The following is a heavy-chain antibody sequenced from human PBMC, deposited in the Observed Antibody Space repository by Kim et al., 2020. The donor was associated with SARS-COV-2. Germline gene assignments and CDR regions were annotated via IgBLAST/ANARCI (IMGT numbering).Heavy chain of an antibody. CDR3: ARDTGRIAAAGRGYYFDY. J-gene: IGHJ4*02. V-gene: IGHV4-34*01. Sequence: KSRVTISVDTSKNQFSLKLSSVTAADTAVYYCARDTGRIAAAGRGYYFDYWGQGTLVTVSS. D-gene: IGHD6-13*01.